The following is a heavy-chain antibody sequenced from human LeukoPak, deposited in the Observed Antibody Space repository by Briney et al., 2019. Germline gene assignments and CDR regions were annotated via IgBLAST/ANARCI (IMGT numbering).Heavy chain of an antibody. V-gene: IGHV4-59*03. CDR2: IYSGGST. Sequence: SETLSLTCTFARSSISGNYWSWIRQPPGRRMEWIGYIYSGGSTNYNPSFKSRVTMSVDTSKNQFSLALSSVTAADTALYYCATRPGGSDWYGVFDYWSPGTLVTVSP. D-gene: IGHD6-13*01. CDR1: RSSISGNY. CDR3: ATRPGGSDWYGVFDY. J-gene: IGHJ4*02.